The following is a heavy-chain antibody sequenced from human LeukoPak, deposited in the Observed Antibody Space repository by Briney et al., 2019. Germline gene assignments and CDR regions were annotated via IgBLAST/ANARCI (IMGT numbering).Heavy chain of an antibody. CDR1: GGSMSKSY. V-gene: IGHV4-59*01. CDR3: ARAAGFLAVAGLDY. CDR2: IYSSGST. J-gene: IGHJ4*02. D-gene: IGHD6-19*01. Sequence: SETLSLTCTVSGGSMSKSYWNWIRQPPGKGLEWIGYIYSSGSTNYNPSLKSRVTISLDTSKNQFSLKLSSVTAADTAVYYCARAAGFLAVAGLDYWGQGTLVTVSS.